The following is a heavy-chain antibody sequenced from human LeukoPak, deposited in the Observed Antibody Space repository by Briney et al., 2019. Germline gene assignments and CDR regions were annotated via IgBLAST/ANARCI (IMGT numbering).Heavy chain of an antibody. CDR2: MNLNSGDT. Sequence: ASVKVSCKASGYTFTSYDINWVRQATGQGLEWLGWMNLNSGDTLYAQKFQGRFTMTRNTSISTAYMELSSLRSDDTAVFYCSRSRWLRSGAMDVWGQGTTVIVSS. V-gene: IGHV1-8*01. CDR1: GYTFTSYD. J-gene: IGHJ6*02. D-gene: IGHD5-12*01. CDR3: SRSRWLRSGAMDV.